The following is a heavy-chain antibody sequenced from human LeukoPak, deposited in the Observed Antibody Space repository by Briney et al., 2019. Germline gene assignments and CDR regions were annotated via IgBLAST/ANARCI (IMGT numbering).Heavy chain of an antibody. D-gene: IGHD3-22*01. CDR3: ARDFYYDSSGYYSSAPASTGSGLCDI. CDR1: GFTFSSYS. Sequence: GGSLRLSCAASGFTFSSYSMNWVRQAPGKGLEWVSSISSSSSYIYYADSVKGRFTISRDNAKNSLYLQMNSLRAEDTAVYYCARDFYYDSSGYYSSAPASTGSGLCDIWGQGTMVTVSS. V-gene: IGHV3-21*01. CDR2: ISSSSSYI. J-gene: IGHJ3*02.